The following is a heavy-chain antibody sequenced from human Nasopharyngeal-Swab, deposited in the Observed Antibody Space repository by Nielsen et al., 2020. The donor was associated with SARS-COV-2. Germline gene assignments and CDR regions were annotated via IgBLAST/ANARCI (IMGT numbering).Heavy chain of an antibody. CDR3: ARDGLDYDFWSAYFMDV. V-gene: IGHV3-48*04. CDR2: IGVTSSTR. Sequence: WIRQPPGKGLEWVSYIGVTSSTRYYADSVKGRFTISRDNAKNSLYLQMNSLRAEDTAVYYCARDGLDYDFWSAYFMDVWGQGTTVTVSS. D-gene: IGHD3-3*01. J-gene: IGHJ6*02.